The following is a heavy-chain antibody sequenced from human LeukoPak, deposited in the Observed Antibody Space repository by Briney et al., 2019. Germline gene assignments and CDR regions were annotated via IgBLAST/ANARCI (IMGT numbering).Heavy chain of an antibody. J-gene: IGHJ4*02. CDR2: ISYDGSNK. V-gene: IGHV3-30-3*01. Sequence: QPGRSLRLSCAASGFTFSSYAMHWVRQAPGKGLEWVAVISYDGSNKYYADSVKGRFTISRDNSKNTLYLQVNSLRAEDTAVYYCISLKYYFDYWGQGTLVTVSS. CDR3: ISLKYYFDY. CDR1: GFTFSSYA.